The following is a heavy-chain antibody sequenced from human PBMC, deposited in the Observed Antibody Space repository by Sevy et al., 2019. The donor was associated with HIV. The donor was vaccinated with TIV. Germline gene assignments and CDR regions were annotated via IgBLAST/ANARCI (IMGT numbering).Heavy chain of an antibody. D-gene: IGHD3-3*01. Sequence: GGSLRLSFTASGFTFGDYAMSWFRQAPGKGLEWVGFIRSKAYGGTTEYAASVKGRFTISRDDSKSIAYLQMNSLKTEDTAVYYCTRGPEKGYDFWSGYYTSALYGMDVWGQGTTVTVSS. CDR1: GFTFGDYA. J-gene: IGHJ6*02. V-gene: IGHV3-49*03. CDR2: IRSKAYGGTT. CDR3: TRGPEKGYDFWSGYYTSALYGMDV.